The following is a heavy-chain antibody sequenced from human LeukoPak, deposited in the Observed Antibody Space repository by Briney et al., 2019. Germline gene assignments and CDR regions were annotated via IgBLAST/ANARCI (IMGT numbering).Heavy chain of an antibody. D-gene: IGHD6-6*01. V-gene: IGHV3-7*03. CDR3: ARGLRVNWFDP. Sequence: GGSLRLSCAASGFTFSNYWMSWVRQAPGKGLEWVANINQDGSAKYYVDSMEGRFTISRDNAKNSLYLQMNSLRAEDTAVYYCARGLRVNWFDPWGQGTLVTVSS. J-gene: IGHJ5*02. CDR1: GFTFSNYW. CDR2: INQDGSAK.